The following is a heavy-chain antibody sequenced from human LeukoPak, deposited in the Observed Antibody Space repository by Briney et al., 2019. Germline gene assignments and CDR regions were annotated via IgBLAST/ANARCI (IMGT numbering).Heavy chain of an antibody. D-gene: IGHD3-22*01. Sequence: GESLKISCKGSGYSFTNYWFGWVRQMPGKGLEWMGIIYPGDSDTRYSPSFQGQVTISADKSISTAYLQWSSLKASDSAMYYCARRGTSGFYSRSGGVDYWGQGTLVTVSS. V-gene: IGHV5-51*01. J-gene: IGHJ4*02. CDR1: GYSFTNYW. CDR2: IYPGDSDT. CDR3: ARRGTSGFYSRSGGVDY.